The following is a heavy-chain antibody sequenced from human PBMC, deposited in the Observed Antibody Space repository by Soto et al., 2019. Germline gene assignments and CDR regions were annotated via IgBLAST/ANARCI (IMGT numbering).Heavy chain of an antibody. CDR3: VRRIAANAHWFDP. Sequence: PSETLSLTCTVSGGSISSYYWSWIRQPPGKGLEWIGYIYYSGSTNYNPSLKSRVTISVDTSKNQFSLNLSSVTAAATAVYYCVRRIAANAHWFDPWGQGTLVTVSS. CDR2: IYYSGST. V-gene: IGHV4-59*01. J-gene: IGHJ5*02. D-gene: IGHD6-13*01. CDR1: GGSISSYY.